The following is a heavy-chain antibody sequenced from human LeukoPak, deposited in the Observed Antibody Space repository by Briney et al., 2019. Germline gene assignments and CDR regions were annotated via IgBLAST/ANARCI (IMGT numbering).Heavy chain of an antibody. J-gene: IGHJ4*02. CDR1: GFTFSDYY. Sequence: PGGSLRLSCAASGFTFSDYYMSWIRQAPGKGLVWVSRINSDGSSTSYADSVKGRFTISRDNAKNTLYLQMNSLRAEDTAVYYCARGSGTFDYWGQGTLVTVSS. CDR2: INSDGSST. CDR3: ARGSGTFDY. D-gene: IGHD1-26*01. V-gene: IGHV3-74*01.